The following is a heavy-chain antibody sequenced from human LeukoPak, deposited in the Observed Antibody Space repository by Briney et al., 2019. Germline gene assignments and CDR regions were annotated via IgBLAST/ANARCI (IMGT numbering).Heavy chain of an antibody. CDR3: AKTIYGDSTYYYYYGMDV. J-gene: IGHJ6*02. CDR1: GFTVSSNY. Sequence: PGGSLRLSCAASGFTVSSNYMSWVRQAPGKGLEWVSVIYSGGSTFYADSVKGRFTISRDNSKNTLYLEMNSLRAEDTAVYYCAKTIYGDSTYYYYYGMDVWGQGTTVTVSS. V-gene: IGHV3-53*01. CDR2: IYSGGST. D-gene: IGHD4-17*01.